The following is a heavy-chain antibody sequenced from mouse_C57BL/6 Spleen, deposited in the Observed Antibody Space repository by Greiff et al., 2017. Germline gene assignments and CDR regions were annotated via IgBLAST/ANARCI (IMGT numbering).Heavy chain of an antibody. CDR1: GYAFSSSW. Sequence: QVQLQQSGPELVKPGASVKISCKASGYAFSSSWMNWVKQRPGKGLEWIGRIYPGDGDTNYNGKFKGKATLTADKSSSTAYMHLSSLTSEDSAVYFCAREVHSSGYVGLAYWGQGTLVTGSA. CDR3: AREVHSSGYVGLAY. CDR2: IYPGDGDT. J-gene: IGHJ3*01. V-gene: IGHV1-82*01. D-gene: IGHD3-2*02.